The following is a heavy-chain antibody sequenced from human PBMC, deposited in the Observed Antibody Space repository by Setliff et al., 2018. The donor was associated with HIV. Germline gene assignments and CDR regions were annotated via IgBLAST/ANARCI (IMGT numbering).Heavy chain of an antibody. V-gene: IGHV4-34*01. CDR1: GGSFTSYY. Sequence: TSETLSLTCAVYGGSFTSYYWSWIRQPPGKGLEWIGEISHSGRTNYNPSFKNRVTISLNEAKRQFSLDLKSVTSADTAVYYCARLAREEYCRGRTCYPNWFDPWGPGTLVTVS. CDR3: ARLAREEYCRGRTCYPNWFDP. J-gene: IGHJ5*02. D-gene: IGHD2-15*01. CDR2: ISHSGRT.